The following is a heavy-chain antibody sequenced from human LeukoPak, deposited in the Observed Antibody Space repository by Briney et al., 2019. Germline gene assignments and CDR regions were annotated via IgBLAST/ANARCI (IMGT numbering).Heavy chain of an antibody. J-gene: IGHJ6*02. V-gene: IGHV3-33*01. CDR2: IWYDGSNK. CDR1: GFTFSSYG. D-gene: IGHD2-2*01. CDR3: ARDLSRCSSTSCYWAYHYYYGMDV. Sequence: PGRSLRLSCAASGFTFSSYGMHWVRQAPGKGREWVAVIWYDGSNKYYADSVKGRFTISRDNSKNTLYLQMNSLRAEDTAVYYCARDLSRCSSTSCYWAYHYYYGMDVWGQGTTVTVSS.